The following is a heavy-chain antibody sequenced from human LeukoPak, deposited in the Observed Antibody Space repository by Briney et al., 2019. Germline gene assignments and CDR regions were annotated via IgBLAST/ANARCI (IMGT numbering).Heavy chain of an antibody. J-gene: IGHJ4*02. CDR3: ARVRWFGELWYFDY. V-gene: IGHV4-31*03. CDR1: GSSISSGGYY. CDR2: IYYSGST. D-gene: IGHD3-10*01. Sequence: SETLSLTCTVSGSSISSGGYYWSWIRQHPGKGLEWIGYIYYSGSTYYNPSLQSRVTISVDTSKNQFSLKLSSVTAADTAVYYCARVRWFGELWYFDYWGQGTLVTVSS.